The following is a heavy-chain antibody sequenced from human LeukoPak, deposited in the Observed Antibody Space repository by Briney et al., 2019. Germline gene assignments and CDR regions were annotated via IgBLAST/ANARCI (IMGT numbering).Heavy chain of an antibody. CDR2: IYYSGGA. Sequence: SETLSLTCTVSGGSISSNSYYWGWIRQPPGKGLEWIGSIYYSGGAYYNPSLKSRVTISVDTSKNQFSLKLSSVTAADTAVYYCARLSGSYYSDFDYWGQGTLVTVSS. CDR3: ARLSGSYYSDFDY. V-gene: IGHV4-39*01. D-gene: IGHD1-26*01. J-gene: IGHJ4*02. CDR1: GGSISSNSYY.